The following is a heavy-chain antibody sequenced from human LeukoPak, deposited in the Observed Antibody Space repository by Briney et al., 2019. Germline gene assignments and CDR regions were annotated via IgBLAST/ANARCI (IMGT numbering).Heavy chain of an antibody. J-gene: IGHJ6*03. CDR1: GFPFSSYE. V-gene: IGHV3-48*03. CDR3: ARRNGVATITGVGYYYYYYMDV. CDR2: ISSSGSTI. Sequence: GGSLRLSCAASGFPFSSYEMNWARQAPGKGVEWVAYISSSGSTIYYADSVQGRFTIYRDNAKNSLYLQMNSLRAEDAAVYYCARRNGVATITGVGYYYYYYMDVWGKGTTVTISS. D-gene: IGHD5-24*01.